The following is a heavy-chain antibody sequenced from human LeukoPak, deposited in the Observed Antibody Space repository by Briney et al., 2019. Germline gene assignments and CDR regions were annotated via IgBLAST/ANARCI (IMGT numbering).Heavy chain of an antibody. V-gene: IGHV3-73*01. CDR1: GFTFSGSA. D-gene: IGHD6-13*01. CDR2: IRSKANSYAT. Sequence: GGSLKLSRAASGFTFSGSAMHWVRQASEKGLEWVGRIRSKANSYATAYAASVKGRFTISRDDSKNTAYLQMNSLKTEDTAVYYCTSVPGIAAAGTISHYYGMDVWGQGTTVTVSS. CDR3: TSVPGIAAAGTISHYYGMDV. J-gene: IGHJ6*02.